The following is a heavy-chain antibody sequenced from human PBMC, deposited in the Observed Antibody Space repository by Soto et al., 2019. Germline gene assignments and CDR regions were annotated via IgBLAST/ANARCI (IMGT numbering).Heavy chain of an antibody. Sequence: QVQLVESGGGVVQPGRSLRLSCAASGFTFSSYGMHWVRQAPGKGLEWVAVIWYDGSNKYYADSVKGRFTISRDNSKNTLYLQMHSLRAEDTAVYYCARYSSSPHYYFDYWGQGTLVTVSS. CDR3: ARYSSSPHYYFDY. D-gene: IGHD6-6*01. J-gene: IGHJ4*02. CDR1: GFTFSSYG. V-gene: IGHV3-33*01. CDR2: IWYDGSNK.